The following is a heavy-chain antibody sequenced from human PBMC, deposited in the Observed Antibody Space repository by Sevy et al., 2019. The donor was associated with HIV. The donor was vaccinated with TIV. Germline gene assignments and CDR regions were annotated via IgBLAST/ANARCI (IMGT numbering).Heavy chain of an antibody. J-gene: IGHJ3*01. CDR3: ARGRSLNDALDV. Sequence: GGSLRLSCTASGFSFSTYSMNWVRQAPGTGLEWVSSITSSRRYMYYADSVKGRFTISRDNAKNSLFLQMNSLRAEDTAIYYCARGRSLNDALDVWGPRTMVTVSS. CDR2: ITSSRRYM. CDR1: GFSFSTYS. V-gene: IGHV3-21*01.